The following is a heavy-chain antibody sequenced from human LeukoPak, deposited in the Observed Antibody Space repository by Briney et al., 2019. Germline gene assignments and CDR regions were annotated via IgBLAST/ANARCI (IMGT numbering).Heavy chain of an antibody. CDR1: GFTFSSYS. CDR3: ARVLRYCSGGNCYSGGLGYMDV. Sequence: GGSLRLSCAASGFTFSSYSMNWVRQAPGKGLEWVSSISSSSSYIYYADSVKGRFTISRDNAKNSLYLQMNSLKAEDTAVYYCARVLRYCSGGNCYSGGLGYMDVWGKGTTVTISS. D-gene: IGHD2-15*01. J-gene: IGHJ6*03. V-gene: IGHV3-21*01. CDR2: ISSSSSYI.